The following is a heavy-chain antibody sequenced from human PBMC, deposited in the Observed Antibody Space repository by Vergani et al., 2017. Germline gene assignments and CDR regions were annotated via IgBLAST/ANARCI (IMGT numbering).Heavy chain of an antibody. CDR1: GGSFSGYY. CDR3: ARGSALTVVVASTDLDY. CDR2: INHSGST. Sequence: QVQLQQWGAGLLKPSETLSLTCAVYGGSFSGYYWSWIRQPPGKGLEWIGEINHSGSTNYNPSLKSRVTISVDTSKNQFSLKLGSVTAADTAVYYCARGSALTVVVASTDLDYWGQGTLVTVSS. D-gene: IGHD2-15*01. V-gene: IGHV4-34*01. J-gene: IGHJ4*02.